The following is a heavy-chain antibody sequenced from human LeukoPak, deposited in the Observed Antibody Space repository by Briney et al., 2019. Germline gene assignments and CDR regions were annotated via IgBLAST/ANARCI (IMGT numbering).Heavy chain of an antibody. J-gene: IGHJ3*02. CDR2: INPNSGGT. CDR1: GYTFTGYY. V-gene: IGHV1-2*02. Sequence: EASVKVSCKASGYTFTGYYMHWVRQAPGQGLEWMGWINPNSGGTNYAQKFQGRVTMTRDTSISTAYMELSRLRSDDTAVYYCAREDPPTVKEDAFDIWGQGTMVTVSS. CDR3: AREDPPTVKEDAFDI. D-gene: IGHD4-11*01.